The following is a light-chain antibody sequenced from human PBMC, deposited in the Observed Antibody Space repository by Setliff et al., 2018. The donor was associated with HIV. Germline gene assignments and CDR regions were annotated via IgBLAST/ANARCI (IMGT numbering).Light chain of an antibody. CDR2: EVS. J-gene: IGLJ1*01. CDR1: SSDVGSYNL. V-gene: IGLV2-23*02. Sequence: QSVLAQPASVSGSPGQSITISCTGTSSDVGSYNLVSWYQHHPGKAPKLMIYEVSKWPSGVSNRFSGSKSGNTASLTISGLQAEDETDYYCCSYAGSKTFVFGTGTKGTV. CDR3: CSYAGSKTFV.